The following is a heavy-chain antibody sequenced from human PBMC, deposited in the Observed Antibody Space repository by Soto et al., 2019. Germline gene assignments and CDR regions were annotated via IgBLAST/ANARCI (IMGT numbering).Heavy chain of an antibody. CDR2: ISAYNGNT. V-gene: IGHV1-18*01. CDR3: ASTEMAYSSSWPTYYYYYYGMDV. Sequence: QVQLVQSGAEVKKPGASVKVSCKASGYTFTSYGISWVRQAPGQGLEWMGWISAYNGNTNYAQKLQGRVTMTTDTSTSTAYMELRSLRSDDTAVYSCASTEMAYSSSWPTYYYYYYGMDVWGQGTTVTVSS. J-gene: IGHJ6*02. CDR1: GYTFTSYG. D-gene: IGHD6-13*01.